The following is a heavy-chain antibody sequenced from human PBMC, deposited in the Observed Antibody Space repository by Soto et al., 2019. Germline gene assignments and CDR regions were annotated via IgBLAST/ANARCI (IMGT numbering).Heavy chain of an antibody. V-gene: IGHV4-34*01. J-gene: IGHJ4*02. Sequence: PSETLSLTCAVYGGSFSGYYWSWIRQPPGKGLEWIGEINHSGSTNYNPSLKSRVTISVDTSKNQFSLKLSSVTAADTAVYYCARGPPRWSRWGQGTLVTVSS. D-gene: IGHD1-26*01. CDR3: ARGPPRWSR. CDR2: INHSGST. CDR1: GGSFSGYY.